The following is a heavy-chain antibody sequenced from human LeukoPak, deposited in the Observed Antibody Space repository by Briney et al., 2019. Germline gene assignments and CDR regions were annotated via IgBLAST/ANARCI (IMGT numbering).Heavy chain of an antibody. CDR3: ARGGNPIYYYYLDV. CDR2: INWNGGST. V-gene: IGHV3-20*01. Sequence: PGGSLRLSCAASGFTFDDYGMSWVRQAPGKGLEWVSGINWNGGSTGYADSVKGRFTISRDNAKNSLYLQMNSLRAEDTAVYHCARGGNPIYYYYLDVWGKGTTVTVSS. D-gene: IGHD1-1*01. J-gene: IGHJ6*03. CDR1: GFTFDDYG.